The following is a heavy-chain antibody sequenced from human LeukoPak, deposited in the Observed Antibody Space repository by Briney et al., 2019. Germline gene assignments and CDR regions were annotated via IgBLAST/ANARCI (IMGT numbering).Heavy chain of an antibody. D-gene: IGHD5-18*01. V-gene: IGHV4-59*01. CDR1: GGSFSGYY. CDR3: ARERKDIQRWPKERYYYYMDV. Sequence: ASETLSLTCGVDGGSFSGYYGSWIRQPPGKGLEWIGYISYSGSTNYNPSLKSRVTISVDTSKNQFSLKLSSVTAADTAVYYCARERKDIQRWPKERYYYYMDVWGEGTTVTVYS. CDR2: ISYSGST. J-gene: IGHJ6*03.